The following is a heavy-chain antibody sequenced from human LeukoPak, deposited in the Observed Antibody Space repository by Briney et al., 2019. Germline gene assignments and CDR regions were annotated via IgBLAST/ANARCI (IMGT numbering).Heavy chain of an antibody. CDR1: GGSVSSGSYY. CDR2: IYYSGST. CDR3: ARGHYDILTAYYEGYYYYGMDV. Sequence: SETLSLTCTVSGGSVSSGSYYWSWIRQPPGKGLEWIGYIYYSGSTNYNPSLKSRVTISVDTSKNQFSLKLSSVTAADTAVYYCARGHYDILTAYYEGYYYYGMDVWGKGTTVTVSS. J-gene: IGHJ6*04. V-gene: IGHV4-61*01. D-gene: IGHD3-9*01.